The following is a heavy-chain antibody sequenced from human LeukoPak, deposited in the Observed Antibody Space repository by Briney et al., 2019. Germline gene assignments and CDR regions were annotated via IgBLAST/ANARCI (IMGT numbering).Heavy chain of an antibody. CDR1: GFTFSSYS. Sequence: PGGSLRLSCAASGFTFSSYSMNWVRQAPGKGLEWVSAISGSGGSTYYADSVKGRFTLSRDNSKSTLYLQMNSLRAEDTAVYYCAKSGDSSGYYLYYFDYWGQGTLVTVSS. J-gene: IGHJ4*02. CDR3: AKSGDSSGYYLYYFDY. V-gene: IGHV3-23*01. D-gene: IGHD3-22*01. CDR2: ISGSGGST.